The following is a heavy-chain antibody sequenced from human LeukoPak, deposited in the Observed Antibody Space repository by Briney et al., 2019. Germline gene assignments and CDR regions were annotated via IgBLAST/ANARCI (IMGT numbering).Heavy chain of an antibody. CDR2: ISSSSSYI. CDR1: GFTFHDYA. D-gene: IGHD5-18*01. J-gene: IGHJ6*03. Sequence: GGSLRLSCAASGFTFHDYAMHWVRQAPGKGLEWVSSISSSSSYIYYADSVKGRFTISRDNAKNSLYLQMNSLRAEDTAVYYCARDPKRPTIQLWLKGKYYYYMDVWGKGTTVTVSS. CDR3: ARDPKRPTIQLWLKGKYYYYMDV. V-gene: IGHV3-21*01.